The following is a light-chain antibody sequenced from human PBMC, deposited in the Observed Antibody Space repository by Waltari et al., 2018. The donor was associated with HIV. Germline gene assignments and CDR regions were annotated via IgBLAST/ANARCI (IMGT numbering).Light chain of an antibody. Sequence: DIQMTQSPSSLSASLGDRVTINCRASQDIGTWLAWYQHKPGKGPKLLIYSASSLQSGVPARFSGSGSGTHFTLTISSLQPEDFATYYCQQASNFPRTFGQGTTLDI. CDR2: SAS. CDR1: QDIGTW. V-gene: IGKV1-12*01. CDR3: QQASNFPRT. J-gene: IGKJ2*01.